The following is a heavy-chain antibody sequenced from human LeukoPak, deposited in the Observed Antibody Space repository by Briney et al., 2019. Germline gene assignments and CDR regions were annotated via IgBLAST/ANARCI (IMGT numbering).Heavy chain of an antibody. CDR2: ISYSGNT. J-gene: IGHJ4*02. D-gene: IGHD5-18*01. V-gene: IGHV4-39*07. CDR3: ASGYSYDLFDY. Sequence: PSETLSLTCTVSGGSISSSSYYWGWIRQPPGKGLEWIGSISYSGNTYYNPSLKSRVTISVDTSKNQFSLKLSSVTAADTAVYYCASGYSYDLFDYWGQGTLVTVSS. CDR1: GGSISSSSYY.